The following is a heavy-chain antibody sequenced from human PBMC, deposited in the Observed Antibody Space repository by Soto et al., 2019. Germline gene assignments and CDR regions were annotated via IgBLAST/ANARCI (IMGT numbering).Heavy chain of an antibody. Sequence: PSETLSLTCTVSGGSISSYYWSWIRQPPGKGLEWIGYIYYSGSTNYNPSLKSRVTISVDTSKNQFSLKLSSVTAADTAVYYCARESQVVAATLFDYYYYMDVWGKGTTVTVSS. CDR1: GGSISSYY. V-gene: IGHV4-59*01. CDR3: ARESQVVAATLFDYYYYMDV. J-gene: IGHJ6*03. D-gene: IGHD2-15*01. CDR2: IYYSGST.